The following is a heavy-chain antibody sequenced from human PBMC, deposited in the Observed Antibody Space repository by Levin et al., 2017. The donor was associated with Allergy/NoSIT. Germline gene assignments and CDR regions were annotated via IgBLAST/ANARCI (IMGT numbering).Heavy chain of an antibody. CDR2: IYDSGRT. J-gene: IGHJ4*01. V-gene: IGHV4-31*03. Sequence: SETLSLTCTVSGVSIRSGGYHWNWIRQHPGKGLEWIGYIYDSGRTYYNPSLKSRVIISVDTSKNQFALKLNSVTAADTAVYYCARTYGSGSFLDFWGQGTLVTVSS. CDR1: GVSIRSGGYH. D-gene: IGHD3-10*01. CDR3: ARTYGSGSFLDF.